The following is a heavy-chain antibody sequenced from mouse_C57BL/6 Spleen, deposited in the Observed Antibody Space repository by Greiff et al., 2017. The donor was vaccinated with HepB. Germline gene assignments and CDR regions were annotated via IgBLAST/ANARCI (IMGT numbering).Heavy chain of an antibody. V-gene: IGHV1-19*01. Sequence: EVQLQQSGPVLVKPGASVKMSCKASGYTFTDYYMNWVKQSHGKSLEWIGVINPYNGGTSYNQKFKGKATLTVDKSSSTAYMELNSLTSEDSAVYYCASPHYYGSGFAYWGQGTLVTVSA. CDR1: GYTFTDYY. J-gene: IGHJ3*01. CDR3: ASPHYYGSGFAY. D-gene: IGHD1-1*01. CDR2: INPYNGGT.